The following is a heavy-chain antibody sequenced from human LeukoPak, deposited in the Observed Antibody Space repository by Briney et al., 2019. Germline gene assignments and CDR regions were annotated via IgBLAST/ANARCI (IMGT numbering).Heavy chain of an antibody. J-gene: IGHJ3*02. CDR2: ISGSGGST. V-gene: IGHV3-23*01. CDR1: GFTFSSYA. D-gene: IGHD3-16*02. Sequence: PGGSLRLSCAASGFTFSSYAMSWVRQAPGKGLEWVSAISGSGGSTYYADSVKDRFTISRDNSKNTLYLQMNSLRAEDTAVYYCASTYYDYIWGSYRSPDDAFDIWGQGTMVTVSS. CDR3: ASTYYDYIWGSYRSPDDAFDI.